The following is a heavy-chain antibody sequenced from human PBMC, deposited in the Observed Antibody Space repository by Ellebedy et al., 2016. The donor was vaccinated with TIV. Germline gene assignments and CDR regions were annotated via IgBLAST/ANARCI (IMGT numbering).Heavy chain of an antibody. D-gene: IGHD5-24*01. CDR1: GFTFSSHD. Sequence: PGGSLRLSCAASGFTFSSHDMHWVRQPTGKGLEWVSGITSAGDTYYLSSVKGRFIISRDSAKNSLYRQMNSLRAEDTAVYYCARATSGFDYWGQGALATVSS. CDR3: ARATSGFDY. J-gene: IGHJ4*02. V-gene: IGHV3-13*01. CDR2: ITSAGDT.